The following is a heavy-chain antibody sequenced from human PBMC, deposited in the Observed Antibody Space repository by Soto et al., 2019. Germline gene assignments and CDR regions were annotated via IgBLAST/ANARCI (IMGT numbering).Heavy chain of an antibody. CDR1: GYTFTSYA. J-gene: IGHJ4*02. Sequence: GASVKVSCKASGYTFTSYAISWVRQAPGQGLEWMGGIIPIFGTANYAQKFQGRVTITADESTSTAYMELSSLRSEDTAVYYCAAAHDYGDYARAGWGQGTLVTVSS. CDR2: IIPIFGTA. V-gene: IGHV1-69*13. D-gene: IGHD4-17*01. CDR3: AAAHDYGDYARAG.